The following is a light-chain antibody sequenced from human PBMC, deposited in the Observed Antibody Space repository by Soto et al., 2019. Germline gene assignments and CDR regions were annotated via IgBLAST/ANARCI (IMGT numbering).Light chain of an antibody. Sequence: QSVPTQPPSASGSPGQSATISCTGTRSDVGGYNYVSWYQQYPGKAPKLMIYEVSKRPSGVPDRFSGSKSGNTASLTVSWLQPEDEGYYYCSSYAGSSTWVFGGGTKLTVL. CDR3: SSYAGSSTWV. V-gene: IGLV2-8*01. J-gene: IGLJ2*01. CDR1: RSDVGGYNY. CDR2: EVS.